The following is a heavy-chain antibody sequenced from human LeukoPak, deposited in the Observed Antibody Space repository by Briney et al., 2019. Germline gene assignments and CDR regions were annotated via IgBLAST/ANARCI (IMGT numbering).Heavy chain of an antibody. Sequence: PGGSLRLSCAASGFTITNAWVSWVRQAPGKGLEWVGRIGSKTDGVTTDYAAAVKGRFSISRDDSKNSLFLQMNSLKTEDTAVYYCIKESSWGQGTLVTVSP. CDR3: IKESS. CDR2: IGSKTDGVTT. CDR1: GFTITNAW. J-gene: IGHJ5*02. D-gene: IGHD1-26*01. V-gene: IGHV3-15*04.